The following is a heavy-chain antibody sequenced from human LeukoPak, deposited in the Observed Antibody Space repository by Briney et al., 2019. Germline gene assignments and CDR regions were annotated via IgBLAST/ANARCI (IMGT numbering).Heavy chain of an antibody. CDR2: ISSSSSTI. V-gene: IGHV3-48*01. Sequence: GGSLRLSCAASGFTFSSYSMNWVRQAPGKGLEWVSYISSSSSTIYYADSVKGRFTISRDNSKNTLYLQMNSLRGEDMALDYCAKDRAAAALYYMDLWGKGTTVTVSS. CDR3: AKDRAAAALYYMDL. D-gene: IGHD6-13*01. CDR1: GFTFSSYS. J-gene: IGHJ6*03.